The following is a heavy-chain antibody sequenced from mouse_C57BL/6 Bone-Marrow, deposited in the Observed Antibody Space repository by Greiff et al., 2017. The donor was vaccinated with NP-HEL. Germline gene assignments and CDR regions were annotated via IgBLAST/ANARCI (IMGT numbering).Heavy chain of an antibody. CDR1: GYSFTGYY. J-gene: IGHJ3*01. Sequence: EVQLVESGPELVKPGASVKISCKASGYSFTGYYMPWVKQSHGNILDWIGYIYPYNGVSSYNQKFKGKATLTVYKSSSTAYMELRSLTSEDSAVYYCADSGTRGPWLAYWGKGTLVTVSA. V-gene: IGHV1-31*01. CDR3: ADSGTRGPWLAY. D-gene: IGHD4-1*01. CDR2: IYPYNGVS.